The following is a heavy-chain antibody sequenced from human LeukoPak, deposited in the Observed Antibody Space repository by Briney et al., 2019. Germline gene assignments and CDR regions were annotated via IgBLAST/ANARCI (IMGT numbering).Heavy chain of an antibody. CDR3: ARHVVDDYSGYWFDP. V-gene: IGHV5-10-1*01. CDR2: IDPSDSYT. J-gene: IGHJ5*01. D-gene: IGHD5-12*01. Sequence: PGESLRISCKGSGYSFASYWISWVHQMPGKGLEWMGRIDPSDSYTNYSPSFQGHVTISADKSISTAYLQWSSLKASDTAMYYCARHVVDDYSGYWFDPWGQGPLVTVSS. CDR1: GYSFASYW.